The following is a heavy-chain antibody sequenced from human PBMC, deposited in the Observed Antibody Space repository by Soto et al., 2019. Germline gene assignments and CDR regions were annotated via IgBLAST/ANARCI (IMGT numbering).Heavy chain of an antibody. J-gene: IGHJ4*02. CDR3: AKPRQLDYGEYFDY. V-gene: IGHV3-23*01. Sequence: EVQLLESGGGLVQPGGSLRLSCAASGFTFSSYAMSWVRQAPGKGLEWVSAISGSGGSTYYADPVKGRFTISRDNSKNTLYLQMNRLRAEDTAVYYCAKPRQLDYGEYFDYWGQGTLVTVSS. CDR2: ISGSGGST. CDR1: GFTFSSYA. D-gene: IGHD4-17*01.